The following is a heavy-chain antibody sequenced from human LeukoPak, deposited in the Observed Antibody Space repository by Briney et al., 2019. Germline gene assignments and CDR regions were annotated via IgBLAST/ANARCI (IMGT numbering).Heavy chain of an antibody. CDR3: ARGRASYYYGSGSYSDAFDI. Sequence: ASVKVSCKASGYTFTGYYMHWVRQAPGQGLEWMGWINPNSGNTGYAQKFQGRVTMTRNTSISTAYMELSSLRSEDTAVYYCARGRASYYYGSGSYSDAFDIWGQGTMVTVSS. V-gene: IGHV1-8*02. J-gene: IGHJ3*02. CDR1: GYTFTGYY. D-gene: IGHD3-10*01. CDR2: INPNSGNT.